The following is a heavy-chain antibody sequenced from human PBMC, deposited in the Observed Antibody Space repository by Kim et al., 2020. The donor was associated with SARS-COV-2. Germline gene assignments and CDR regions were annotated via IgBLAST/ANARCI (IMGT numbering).Heavy chain of an antibody. J-gene: IGHJ4*02. Sequence: GESLKISCKGSGYSFTSYWISWVRQMPGKGLEWMGRIDPSDSYTNYSPSFQGHVTISADKSISTAYLQWSSLKASDTAMYYCARMVSDSSSWPRNFDYWGQGTLVTVSS. V-gene: IGHV5-10-1*01. CDR2: IDPSDSYT. CDR3: ARMVSDSSSWPRNFDY. CDR1: GYSFTSYW. D-gene: IGHD6-13*01.